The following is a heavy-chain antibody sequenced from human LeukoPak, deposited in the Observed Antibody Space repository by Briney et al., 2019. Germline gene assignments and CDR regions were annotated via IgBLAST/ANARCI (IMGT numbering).Heavy chain of an antibody. Sequence: SETLSLTCTSSGDSISHYYWSWIRHSPGRGLERIGYVYYSGSTNYNPSLKSRVTISGDTSKKQFSLGLSSVTAADTAVYYCASAPNMYCFDHWGQGALVTVSS. J-gene: IGHJ4*02. V-gene: IGHV4-59*12. CDR2: VYYSGST. CDR3: ASAPNMYCFDH. D-gene: IGHD4/OR15-4a*01. CDR1: GDSISHYY.